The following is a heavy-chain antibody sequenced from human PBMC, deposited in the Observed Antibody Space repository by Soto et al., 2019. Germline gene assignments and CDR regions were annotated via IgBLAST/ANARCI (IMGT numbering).Heavy chain of an antibody. CDR2: IIPIFGTA. J-gene: IGHJ6*02. CDR3: ASSAVPAAIGYYYGMDV. Sequence: RASVKVSCKASGGTFSSYAISWVRQAPGQGLEWMGGIIPIFGTANYAQKFQGRVTITADESTSTAYMELSSLRSEDTAVYYCASSAVPAAIGYYYGMDVWGQGTTVTVSS. V-gene: IGHV1-69*13. CDR1: GGTFSSYA. D-gene: IGHD2-2*01.